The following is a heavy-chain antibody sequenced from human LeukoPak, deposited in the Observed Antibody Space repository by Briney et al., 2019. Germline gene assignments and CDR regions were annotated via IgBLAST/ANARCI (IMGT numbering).Heavy chain of an antibody. V-gene: IGHV3-9*01. J-gene: IGHJ4*02. CDR1: GFTFDDYA. D-gene: IGHD2-2*01. CDR3: AKDRDIVVVPAAVDY. CDR2: ISWNSGSI. Sequence: PGGSLRLSCAASGFTFDDYAMHWVRQAPGKGLEWVSGISWNSGSIGYADSVKGRFTISRDNSKNTLYLQMNSLRAEDTAVYYCAKDRDIVVVPAAVDYWGQGTLVTVSS.